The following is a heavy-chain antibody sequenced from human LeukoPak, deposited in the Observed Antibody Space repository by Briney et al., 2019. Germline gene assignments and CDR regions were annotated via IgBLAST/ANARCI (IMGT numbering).Heavy chain of an antibody. Sequence: SQTLSLTCDISGDTVSSNSAAWNWIRQSPSRGLEWLGRTYYRSKWYYDYAVSVRSRITISPDTSKNQFSLQLNSVTADDTAVYYCARGFALDFWGQGTMVTVSS. CDR3: ARGFALDF. CDR1: GDTVSSNSAA. V-gene: IGHV6-1*01. CDR2: TYYRSKWYY. J-gene: IGHJ3*01.